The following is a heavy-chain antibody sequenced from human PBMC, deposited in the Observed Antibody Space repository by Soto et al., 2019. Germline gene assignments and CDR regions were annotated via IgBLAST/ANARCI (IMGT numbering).Heavy chain of an antibody. D-gene: IGHD3-10*01. V-gene: IGHV3-30*18. J-gene: IGHJ4*02. Sequence: QVQMVESGGGVVQPGTSLRLSCVVTGLTFSGYGMHWVRQAPGKGLEWVADITYDGSSTYYADAVKGRFTVSRDNSKNILYQQMTSLRGDDTAMYYCAKDQMGRGWRTLDSWGQGTLVIVSS. CDR2: ITYDGSST. CDR3: AKDQMGRGWRTLDS. CDR1: GLTFSGYG.